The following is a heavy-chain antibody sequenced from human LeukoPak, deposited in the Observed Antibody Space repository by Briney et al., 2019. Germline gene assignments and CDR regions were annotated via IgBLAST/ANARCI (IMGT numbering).Heavy chain of an antibody. D-gene: IGHD3-22*01. CDR2: IYSGGRT. CDR3: ARESNSGYYLSY. CDR1: GFTVSTNY. J-gene: IGHJ4*02. V-gene: IGHV3-66*01. Sequence: QPGGSLRLSCAASGFTVSTNYMSWVRQAPGKGLEWVSVIYSGGRTYYADSVKGRFTISRDNSKDTLYLQMNSLRAKDTAVYYCARESNSGYYLSYWGQGTLVTVSS.